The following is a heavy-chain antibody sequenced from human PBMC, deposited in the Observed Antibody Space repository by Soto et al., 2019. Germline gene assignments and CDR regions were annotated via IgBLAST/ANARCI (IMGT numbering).Heavy chain of an antibody. CDR1: GGSISSYY. CDR2: IYYSGST. V-gene: IGHV4-59*01. D-gene: IGHD4-17*01. Sequence: SETLSLTCTVSGGSISSYYWSWIRQPPGKGLEWIGYIYYSGSTNYNPSLKSRVTISVDTSKNQFSLKLSSVTAADTAVYYCARVGYGDYNYYFDYWGQGTLVTVSS. CDR3: ARVGYGDYNYYFDY. J-gene: IGHJ4*02.